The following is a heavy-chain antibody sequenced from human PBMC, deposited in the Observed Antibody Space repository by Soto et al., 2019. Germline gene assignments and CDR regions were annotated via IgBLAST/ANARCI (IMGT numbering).Heavy chain of an antibody. D-gene: IGHD1-20*01. Sequence: QLQLQESGPGLVKPSETLSLTCSVSGDSISSSSYYWGWIRQPPGKGLEWIGSIYYRGNTYYNQSLKSRVTISVDTSKNQFSLKLSSVTAADTAVFYCARAGPITSDYYAMDVWGQGTTVTVSS. CDR2: IYYRGNT. CDR3: ARAGPITSDYYAMDV. J-gene: IGHJ6*02. V-gene: IGHV4-39*01. CDR1: GDSISSSSYY.